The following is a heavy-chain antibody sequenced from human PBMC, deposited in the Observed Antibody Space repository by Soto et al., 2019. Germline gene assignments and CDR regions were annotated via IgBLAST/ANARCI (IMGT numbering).Heavy chain of an antibody. Sequence: SETLSLTCTVSGDSIRSSSYWGWIRQPPGKGLEWIGSVYSTGNTYYNPSLNSQVTISVDTSKNQFSLNVISVTAADTAVYYCRRSSRYSTDVWGQGTTVTVSS. V-gene: IGHV4-39*01. CDR3: RRSSRYSTDV. J-gene: IGHJ6*02. CDR2: VYSTGNT. CDR1: GDSIRSSSY. D-gene: IGHD6-13*01.